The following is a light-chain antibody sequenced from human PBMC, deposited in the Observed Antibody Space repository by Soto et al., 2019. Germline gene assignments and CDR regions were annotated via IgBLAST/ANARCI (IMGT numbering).Light chain of an antibody. Sequence: EIVLTQSPATLSLSPGERATLSCRASQSVSSYLAWYQQKPGQAPRLLIYDASNRATGIPARFSGSGSGTDFPLTISSLEPEDFAVYYCQQGSNWPLTFGGGTKVEIK. CDR2: DAS. V-gene: IGKV3-11*01. CDR3: QQGSNWPLT. J-gene: IGKJ4*01. CDR1: QSVSSY.